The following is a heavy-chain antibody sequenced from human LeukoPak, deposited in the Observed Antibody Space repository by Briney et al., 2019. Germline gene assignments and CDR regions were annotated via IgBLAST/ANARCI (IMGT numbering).Heavy chain of an antibody. D-gene: IGHD3/OR15-3a*01. J-gene: IGHJ6*02. CDR3: ARDPPPFWTGYSFQHYGMDV. CDR2: ISSSSGTI. V-gene: IGHV3-48*02. CDR1: GFTFSSHD. Sequence: GGSLRLSCAASGFTFSSHDMNWIRQAPGKGLEWVSHISSSSGTIYYVDSVKGRFTISRDNAKNSLFLQMNSLRDEDTAVYYCARDPPPFWTGYSFQHYGMDVWGQGTTVTVSS.